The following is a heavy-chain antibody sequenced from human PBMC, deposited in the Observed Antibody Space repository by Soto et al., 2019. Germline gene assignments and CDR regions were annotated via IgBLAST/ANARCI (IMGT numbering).Heavy chain of an antibody. J-gene: IGHJ4*02. D-gene: IGHD3-10*01. Sequence: SVKVSCKASGGTFSSYTISWVRQAPGQGLEWMGRIIPILGIANYAQKLQGRVTMTTDTSTSTAYMELRSLRSDDTAVYYCARDRLRITMVRGVIPFDYWGQGTLVTVSS. V-gene: IGHV1-69*04. CDR1: GGTFSSYT. CDR3: ARDRLRITMVRGVIPFDY. CDR2: IIPILGIA.